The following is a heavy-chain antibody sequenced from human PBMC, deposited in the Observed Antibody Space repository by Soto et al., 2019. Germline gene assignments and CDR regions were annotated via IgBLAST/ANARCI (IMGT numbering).Heavy chain of an antibody. CDR2: MNPNSGNT. CDR1: GYTFTSYG. CDR3: ARVDIVVVPAAKSDYYYYMDV. D-gene: IGHD2-2*01. V-gene: IGHV1-8*02. J-gene: IGHJ6*03. Sequence: ASVKVSCKASGYTFTSYGISWVRQAPGQGLEWMGWMNPNSGNTGYAQKFQDRVTMTRNTSISTAYMELSSLRSEDTAVYYCARVDIVVVPAAKSDYYYYMDVWGKGTTVTVSS.